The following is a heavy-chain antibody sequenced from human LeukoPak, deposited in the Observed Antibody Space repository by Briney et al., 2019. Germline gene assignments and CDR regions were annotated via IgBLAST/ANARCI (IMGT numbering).Heavy chain of an antibody. CDR3: AREGIAVAGTDYYGMDV. CDR2: IIPIFGTA. D-gene: IGHD6-19*01. Sequence: PVKVSCKASGGTFSSYAISWVRQAPGQGLEWMGGIIPIFGTANYAQKFQGRVTITADESTSTAYMELSSLRSEDTAVYYCAREGIAVAGTDYYGMDVWGQGTTVTVSS. J-gene: IGHJ6*02. CDR1: GGTFSSYA. V-gene: IGHV1-69*13.